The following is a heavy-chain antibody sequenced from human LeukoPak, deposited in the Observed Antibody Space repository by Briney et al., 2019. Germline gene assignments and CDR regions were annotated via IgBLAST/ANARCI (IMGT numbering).Heavy chain of an antibody. Sequence: GGSLRLSCAASGFTFDDYAMHWVRQAPGKGLEWVSGISWNSGSIGYADSVKGRFTISRDNAKSSLYLQMSSLRAEDTALYYCAKDMDFWSGYPAYGMDVWGQGTTVTVSS. CDR3: AKDMDFWSGYPAYGMDV. D-gene: IGHD3-3*01. J-gene: IGHJ6*02. CDR2: ISWNSGSI. V-gene: IGHV3-9*01. CDR1: GFTFDDYA.